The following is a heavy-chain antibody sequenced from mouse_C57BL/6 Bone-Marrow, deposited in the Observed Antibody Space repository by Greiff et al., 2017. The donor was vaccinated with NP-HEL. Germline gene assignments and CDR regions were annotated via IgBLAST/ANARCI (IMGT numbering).Heavy chain of an antibody. D-gene: IGHD2-5*01. CDR2: ISYSGST. V-gene: IGHV3-1*01. J-gene: IGHJ3*01. CDR3: ARAYYSNYGFAY. CDR1: GYSITSGYD. Sequence: EVQLKQSGPGMVKPSQSLSLTCTVTGYSITSGYDWHWIRHFPGNKLEWMGYISYSGSTNYNPSLKSRISITHDTSKNHFFLKLNSVTTEDTATYYCARAYYSNYGFAYWGQGTLVTVSA.